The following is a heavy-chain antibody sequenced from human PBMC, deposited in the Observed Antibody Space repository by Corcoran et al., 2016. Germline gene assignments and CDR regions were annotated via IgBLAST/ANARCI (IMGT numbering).Heavy chain of an antibody. Sequence: EVQLVETGVALVQPGGSLRLSCAASGFTFSSYDMHWVRQATGKGLEWVSAIGTAGDTYYPGSVKGRFTISRENAKNSLYLKMNSLRAGDTAVYYCARGGRIAARYYYYYGMDVWGQG. D-gene: IGHD6-6*01. CDR3: ARGGRIAARYYYYYGMDV. CDR1: GFTFSSYD. CDR2: IGTAGDT. J-gene: IGHJ6*02. V-gene: IGHV3-13*01.